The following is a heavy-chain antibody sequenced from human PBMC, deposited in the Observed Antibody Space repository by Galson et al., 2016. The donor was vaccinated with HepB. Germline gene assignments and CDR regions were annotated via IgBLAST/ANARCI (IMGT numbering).Heavy chain of an antibody. CDR1: GYSFTNYW. CDR2: IYPDDSDP. D-gene: IGHD7-27*01. CDR3: AETVLTAVGDWFDP. J-gene: IGHJ5*02. V-gene: IGHV5-51*01. Sequence: QSGAEVKKPGESLKISCKGSGYSFTNYWIGWVRQMPGKGLEWMGLIYPDDSDPRYSPSFRGQFTISADKSISTANLQWSSLKPSDTAIYFCAETVLTAVGDWFDPWGQGTLVTVSS.